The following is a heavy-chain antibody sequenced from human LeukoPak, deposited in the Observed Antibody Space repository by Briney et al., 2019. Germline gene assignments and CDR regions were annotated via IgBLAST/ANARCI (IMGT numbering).Heavy chain of an antibody. J-gene: IGHJ3*02. CDR2: ISSSSSYI. V-gene: IGHV3-21*01. D-gene: IGHD2-15*01. CDR3: ARDLLGFDAFDI. CDR1: GFTFSSYS. Sequence: GGSLRLSCAASGFTFSSYSMNWVRQAPGKGLEWVSSISSSSSYIYYADSVKGRFTISRDNAKNSLYLQMNSLRAEDTAVYYCARDLLGFDAFDIWGQGTMVTVSS.